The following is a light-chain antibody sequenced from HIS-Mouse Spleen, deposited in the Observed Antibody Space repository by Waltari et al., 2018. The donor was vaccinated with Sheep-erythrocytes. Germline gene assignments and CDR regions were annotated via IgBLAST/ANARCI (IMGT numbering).Light chain of an antibody. V-gene: IGLV2-8*01. Sequence: QSALTQPPSASGSPGQSVTIPCPGTSSDVGGYNYFSWYQQHPGKAPKLTIYDVSKRPSGVPDRFSGSKSGNTATLTISRVEAGDEADYYCQVWDSSSDPVVFGGGTKLTVL. J-gene: IGLJ2*01. CDR1: SSDVGGYNY. CDR3: QVWDSSSDPVV. CDR2: DVS.